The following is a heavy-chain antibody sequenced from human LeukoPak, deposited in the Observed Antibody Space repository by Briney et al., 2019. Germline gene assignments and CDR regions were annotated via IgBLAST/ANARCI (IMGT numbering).Heavy chain of an antibody. D-gene: IGHD5-24*01. V-gene: IGHV3-23*01. CDR2: ISGSGGST. CDR1: GSTFSSYA. J-gene: IGHJ4*02. Sequence: GGSLRLSCAASGSTFSSYAMSWVRQAPGKGLEWVSAISGSGGSTYYADSVRGRFTISRDNSKNTLYLQMNSLRAEDTAVYYCAKLSRWLQEADWGQGTLVTASS. CDR3: AKLSRWLQEAD.